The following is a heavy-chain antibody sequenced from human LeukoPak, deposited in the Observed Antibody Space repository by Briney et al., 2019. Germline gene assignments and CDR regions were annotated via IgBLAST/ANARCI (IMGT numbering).Heavy chain of an antibody. V-gene: IGHV4-59*01. CDR3: ARDADSHGRDY. CDR2: IYYSGST. D-gene: IGHD2-15*01. CDR1: GGSISSYY. J-gene: IGHJ4*02. Sequence: TSETLSLTCTVSGGSISSYYWSWLRQPPGKGLEWIGYIYYSGSTNYNPSLKSRATISVDTSKNQFSLKLSSVTAADTAVYYCARDADSHGRDYWGQGTLVTVSS.